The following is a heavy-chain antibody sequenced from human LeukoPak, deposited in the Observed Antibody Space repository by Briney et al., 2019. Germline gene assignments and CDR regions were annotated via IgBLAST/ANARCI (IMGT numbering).Heavy chain of an antibody. Sequence: SQTLSLTCTVSGDSISSGSYYWSWIRQPAGKGLEWIGRIYTSGSTNYNPSLKSRVTISVDTSKNQFSLKLSSVTAADTAVYYCARDHYRKLAAAIWFDPWGQGTLVTVSS. CDR1: GDSISSGSYY. J-gene: IGHJ5*02. CDR2: IYTSGST. D-gene: IGHD6-13*01. V-gene: IGHV4-61*02. CDR3: ARDHYRKLAAAIWFDP.